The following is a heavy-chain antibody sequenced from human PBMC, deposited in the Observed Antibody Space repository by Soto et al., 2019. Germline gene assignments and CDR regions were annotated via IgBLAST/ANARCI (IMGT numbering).Heavy chain of an antibody. CDR1: GFTFSSYA. CDR2: ISYDGSNK. V-gene: IGHV3-30-3*01. Sequence: GGSLRLSCAASGFTFSSYAMHWVRQAPGKGLEWVAVISYDGSNKYYADSVKGRFTISRDNSKNTLYLQMNSLRAEDTAVYYCARDGGTREYYYYYGMDVWGQGTTVTVSS. J-gene: IGHJ6*02. CDR3: ARDGGTREYYYYYGMDV. D-gene: IGHD3-16*01.